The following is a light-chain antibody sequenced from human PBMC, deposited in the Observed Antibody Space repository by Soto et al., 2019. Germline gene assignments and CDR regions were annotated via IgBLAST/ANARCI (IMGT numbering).Light chain of an antibody. CDR2: TSN. CDR1: NSNIGSNK. J-gene: IGLJ1*01. V-gene: IGLV1-44*01. CDR3: ATWDHSLHGYV. Sequence: QSVLTQPPSASGTPGQRVTISCSGSNSNIGSNKVNWYQQPPGTAPKLLIYTSNQRPSGVPDRFSGSKSGTSASLAISGLQSEDEADYYCATWDHSLHGYVFGTGTKVTVL.